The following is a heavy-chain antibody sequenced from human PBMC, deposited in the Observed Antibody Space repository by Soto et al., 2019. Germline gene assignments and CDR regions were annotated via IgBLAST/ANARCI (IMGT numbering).Heavy chain of an antibody. CDR2: INHSGRV. J-gene: IGHJ4*01. CDR1: GGSFSGHS. Sequence: SETLSLTCAVYGGSFSGHSWTWIRQSPGKGLEWIGDINHSGRVNYSPSLKSRVTISLDTSKNKFSLTLSAVTAADTAMYYCSTRAYDTSGYYRFYTWGQGTLVTVSS. CDR3: STRAYDTSGYYRFYT. D-gene: IGHD3-22*01. V-gene: IGHV4-34*01.